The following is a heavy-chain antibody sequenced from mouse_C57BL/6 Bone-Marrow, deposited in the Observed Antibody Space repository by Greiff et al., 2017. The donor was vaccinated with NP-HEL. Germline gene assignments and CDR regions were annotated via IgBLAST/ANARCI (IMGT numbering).Heavy chain of an antibody. Sequence: EVNVVESGGGLVQPGGSLSLSCAASGFTFTDYYMSWVRQPPGKALEWLGFIRNKANGYTTEYSASVKGRFTISRDNSQSILYLQMNALRAEDSATYYCARRTVYYYFDYWGQGTTLTVSS. V-gene: IGHV7-3*01. D-gene: IGHD1-1*01. CDR3: ARRTVYYYFDY. CDR2: IRNKANGYTT. CDR1: GFTFTDYY. J-gene: IGHJ2*01.